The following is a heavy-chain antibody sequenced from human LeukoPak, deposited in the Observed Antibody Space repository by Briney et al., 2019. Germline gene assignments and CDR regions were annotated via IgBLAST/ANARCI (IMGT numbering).Heavy chain of an antibody. CDR3: AKGYADYGADAFDI. Sequence: GGSLRLSCAASGFTFSSYSMNWVRQAPGKGLEWVSTSRGSGGITYYADSVKGRFTISRDQSKNTLYLQMNSLRVEDTAVYYCAKGYADYGADAFDIWGQGTLVTVSS. CDR1: GFTFSSYS. J-gene: IGHJ3*02. D-gene: IGHD4-17*01. CDR2: SRGSGGIT. V-gene: IGHV3-23*01.